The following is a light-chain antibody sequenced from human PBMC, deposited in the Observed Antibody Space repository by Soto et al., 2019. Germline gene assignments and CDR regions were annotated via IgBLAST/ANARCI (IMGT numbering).Light chain of an antibody. V-gene: IGLV2-8*01. CDR3: SSYAGSNNFPYV. Sequence: QSVLTQPPSASGSPGQSVTTSCTGTSSDVVGYNYVSWYQQHPGKAPKLMIYEVSKRPSGVPDRFSGSKSGNTASLTVSGLQAEDEADYYCSSYAGSNNFPYVFGTGTKVTVL. J-gene: IGLJ1*01. CDR1: SSDVVGYNY. CDR2: EVS.